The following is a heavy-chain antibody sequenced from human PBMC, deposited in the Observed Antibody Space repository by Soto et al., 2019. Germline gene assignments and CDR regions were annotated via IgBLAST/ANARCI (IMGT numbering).Heavy chain of an antibody. Sequence: SETLSLTCSVSGDSMRGYHFYWGWIRQAPGKGLEWIGSAYFSGGNTYYSPSLKSRVSISVDTSKNEFPLRLTSLTAADTAVYFCAYGSSSAWIDYWGQGTLVTVSS. CDR1: GDSMRGYHFY. CDR3: AYGSSSAWIDY. CDR2: AYFSGGNT. J-gene: IGHJ4*02. D-gene: IGHD6-25*01. V-gene: IGHV4-39*01.